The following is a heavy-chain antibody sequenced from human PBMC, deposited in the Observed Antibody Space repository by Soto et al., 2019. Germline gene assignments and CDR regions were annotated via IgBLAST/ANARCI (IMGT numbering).Heavy chain of an antibody. D-gene: IGHD6-19*01. CDR2: ISSTGRTI. Sequence: LRLSCGASGFTFSNYYMSWIRHAPGKGLELVSYISSTGRTIYYADSVKGRFTVSRDNAQNSLSLKLNSLRVEDTAVYYCARSYSSGWEFDYWGQGTQVTVSS. J-gene: IGHJ4*02. CDR1: GFTFSNYY. CDR3: ARSYSSGWEFDY. V-gene: IGHV3-11*01.